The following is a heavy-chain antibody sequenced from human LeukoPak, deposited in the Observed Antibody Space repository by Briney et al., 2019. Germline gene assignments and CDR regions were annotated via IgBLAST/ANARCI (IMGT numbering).Heavy chain of an antibody. Sequence: GASVKVSCKASGGTFSSYAISWVRQAPGQGLEWMGRIIPILGIANYAQKFQGRVTITADKSTSTAYMGLSSLRSDDTAVYYCARDLGYSSSSAIPFDHWGQGTLVTVSS. D-gene: IGHD6-6*01. CDR1: GGTFSSYA. V-gene: IGHV1-69*04. CDR2: IIPILGIA. J-gene: IGHJ4*02. CDR3: ARDLGYSSSSAIPFDH.